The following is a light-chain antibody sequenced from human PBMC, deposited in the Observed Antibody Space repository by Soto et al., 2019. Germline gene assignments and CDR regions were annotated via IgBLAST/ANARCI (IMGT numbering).Light chain of an antibody. J-gene: IGKJ1*01. CDR2: GXS. CDR3: QQYNKGTWT. Sequence: ETVMTQSPAPLTVSLGERATLSXRASQSVINNLSWYQQKPGXAPRXXXYGXSTRAKGSPARLSGSGSGTEFTRTISSLQSDDFDGYYWQQYNKGTWTFGQGTKVDIK. CDR1: QSVINN. V-gene: IGKV3-15*01.